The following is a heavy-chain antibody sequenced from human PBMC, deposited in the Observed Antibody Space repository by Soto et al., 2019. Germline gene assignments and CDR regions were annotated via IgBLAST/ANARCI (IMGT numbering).Heavy chain of an antibody. CDR3: ARGSEPAYSSWYVYGDF. Sequence: QVQLVQSGAEVKKPGASVKISCKASGYTFTSYAIHWVRQAPGQRLEWMGWINAGNGNTKYSEKFQGRVTITRDTSATTAYLDVSSLRFEDTAVYYCARGSEPAYSSWYVYGDFWGQGTLITVSS. V-gene: IGHV1-3*01. CDR2: INAGNGNT. CDR1: GYTFTSYA. D-gene: IGHD6-13*01. J-gene: IGHJ4*02.